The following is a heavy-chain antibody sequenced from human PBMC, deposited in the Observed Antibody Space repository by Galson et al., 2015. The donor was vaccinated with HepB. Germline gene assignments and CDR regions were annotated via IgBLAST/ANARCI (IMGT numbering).Heavy chain of an antibody. CDR2: ISNDSTFT. J-gene: IGHJ3*02. D-gene: IGHD2-15*01. CDR1: GLTFSDYY. Sequence: SLRLSCAASGLTFSDYYVHWLRQAPGTGLKWISSISNDSTFTKNADSVKGRLTVSRDNAKNSLYLQMNNLRGDDTGIYYCTRNNVWWGSAFDIWGPGTTVTVSS. CDR3: TRNNVWWGSAFDI. V-gene: IGHV3-11*03.